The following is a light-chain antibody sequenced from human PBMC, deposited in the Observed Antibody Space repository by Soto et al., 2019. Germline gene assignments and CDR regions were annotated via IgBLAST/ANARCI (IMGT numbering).Light chain of an antibody. CDR3: CSYAFSFAV. CDR1: SSNLGAYNY. V-gene: IGLV2-11*01. J-gene: IGLJ2*01. Sequence: QSALTQPRSVSGSPGQSVAISCTGTSSNLGAYNYVSWYQQHPGKAPTLIIYDVSKRPSGFPDRFSGSKSGNTASLTISGLQADDEADYYCCSYAFSFAVFGGWTKLTVL. CDR2: DVS.